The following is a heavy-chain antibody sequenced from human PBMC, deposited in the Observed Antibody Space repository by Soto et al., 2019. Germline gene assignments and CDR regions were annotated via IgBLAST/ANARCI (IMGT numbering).Heavy chain of an antibody. J-gene: IGHJ3*02. Sequence: SETLSLTCTVSGGSISSGGYYWSWIRQHPGKGLEWIGYIYYSGSTYYNPSLKSRVTISVDTSKNQFSLKLSSVTAADTAVYYCERYQQSSGFDIWGQGTMVTVS. CDR1: GGSISSGGYY. CDR2: IYYSGST. D-gene: IGHD2-2*01. CDR3: ERYQQSSGFDI. V-gene: IGHV4-31*03.